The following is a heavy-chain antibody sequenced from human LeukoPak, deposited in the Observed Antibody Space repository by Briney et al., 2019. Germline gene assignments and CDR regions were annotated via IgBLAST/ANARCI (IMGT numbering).Heavy chain of an antibody. J-gene: IGHJ3*02. Sequence: PSETLSLTCTVSGGSISSSSYYWSWIRQPAGKGLEWIGRIYTSGSTNYNPSLKSRVTMSVDTSKNQFSLKLSSVTAADTAVYYCARDPGSGAYDDAFDIWGQGTMVTVSS. CDR2: IYTSGST. CDR3: ARDPGSGAYDDAFDI. D-gene: IGHD3-10*01. CDR1: GGSISSSSYY. V-gene: IGHV4-61*02.